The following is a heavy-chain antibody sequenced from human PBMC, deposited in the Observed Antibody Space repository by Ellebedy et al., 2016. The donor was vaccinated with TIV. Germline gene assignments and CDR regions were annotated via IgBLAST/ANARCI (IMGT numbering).Heavy chain of an antibody. J-gene: IGHJ4*02. CDR1: GGSISSSNW. CDR3: ARVAVTRDLDY. CDR2: IYHSGST. Sequence: MPSETLSLTCAVSGGSISSSNWWSWVRQPPGKGLEWIGEIYHSGSTNYNPSLKSRVTMSVDTSRKQFSLKLSSVTAADTAVYYCARVAVTRDLDYWGQGTLVTVSA. D-gene: IGHD4-17*01. V-gene: IGHV4-4*02.